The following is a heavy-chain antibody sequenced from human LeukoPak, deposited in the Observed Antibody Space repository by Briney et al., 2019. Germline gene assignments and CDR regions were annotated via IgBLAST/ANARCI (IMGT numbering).Heavy chain of an antibody. CDR2: IKQDGSEK. D-gene: IGHD6-13*01. CDR3: ASERSRIAAAGTFDY. CDR1: GFTFSSYW. Sequence: GGSLRLSCAASGFTFSSYWMSWVRQAPGKGLEWVANIKQDGSEKYYVDSVKGRFTISRGNAKNSLYLQMNSLRAEDTAVYYCASERSRIAAAGTFDYWGQGTLVTVSS. V-gene: IGHV3-7*01. J-gene: IGHJ4*02.